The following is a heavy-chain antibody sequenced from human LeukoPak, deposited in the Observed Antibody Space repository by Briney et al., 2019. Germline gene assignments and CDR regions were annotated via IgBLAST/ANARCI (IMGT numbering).Heavy chain of an antibody. D-gene: IGHD5-24*01. CDR3: ARDCRDGYKWGALDI. CDR2: ISYDGSNK. J-gene: IGHJ3*02. Sequence: GGSLRLSCAASGFTFSSYAMHWVRQAPGKGLEWVAVISYDGSNKYYADSVKGRFTISRDNSKNTLYLQMNSLRAEDTAVYYCARDCRDGYKWGALDIWGQGTMVTVSS. CDR1: GFTFSSYA. V-gene: IGHV3-30-3*01.